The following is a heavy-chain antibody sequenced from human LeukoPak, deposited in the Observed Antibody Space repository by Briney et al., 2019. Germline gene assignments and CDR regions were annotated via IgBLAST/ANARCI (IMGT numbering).Heavy chain of an antibody. CDR1: GGSMSSGGYY. D-gene: IGHD3-10*01. CDR3: AREGVALNWFDP. CDR2: IYHSGST. V-gene: IGHV4-30-2*01. J-gene: IGHJ5*02. Sequence: PSETLSLTCTVSGGSMSSGGYYWSWIRQPPGKGLEWIGYIYHSGSTYYNPSLKSRVTISVDRSKNQFSLKLSSVTAADTAVYYCAREGVALNWFDPWGQGTLVTVSS.